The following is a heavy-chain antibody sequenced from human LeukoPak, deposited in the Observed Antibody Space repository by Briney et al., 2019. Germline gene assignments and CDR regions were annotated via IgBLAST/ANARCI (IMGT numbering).Heavy chain of an antibody. CDR1: GFTFSSYG. J-gene: IGHJ4*02. D-gene: IGHD5-24*01. V-gene: IGHV3-30*18. CDR3: AKDSRWYSDDDY. Sequence: GRPLRLSCAASGFTFSSYGMHWVRQAPGKGLEWVAVISYDGSNKYYADSVKGRFTISRDNSKNTLYLQMNSLRAEDTAVYYCAKDSRWYSDDDYWGQGTLVTVSS. CDR2: ISYDGSNK.